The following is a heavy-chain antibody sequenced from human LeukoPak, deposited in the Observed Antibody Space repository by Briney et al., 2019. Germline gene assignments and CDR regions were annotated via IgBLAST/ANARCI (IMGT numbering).Heavy chain of an antibody. CDR1: GFTFSSYA. CDR2: ISYDGSNK. D-gene: IGHD4-23*01. CDR3: AGDGDGGNGWSY. V-gene: IGHV3-30-3*01. J-gene: IGHJ4*02. Sequence: GGSLRLSCAASGFTFSSYAMHWVRQVPGKGLEWVAVISYDGSNKYYADSVKGRFTISRDNSKNTLYLQMNSLRAEDTAVYYCAGDGDGGNGWSYWGQGTLVTVSS.